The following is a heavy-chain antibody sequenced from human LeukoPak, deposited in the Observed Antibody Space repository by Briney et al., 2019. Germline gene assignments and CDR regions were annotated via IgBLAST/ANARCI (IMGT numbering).Heavy chain of an antibody. CDR3: AKDFSPFVAVAGPPDY. V-gene: IGHV3-43D*03. D-gene: IGHD6-19*01. CDR2: ISWDGGST. J-gene: IGHJ4*02. CDR1: GFTFDDYA. Sequence: GGSLRLSCAASGFTFDDYAMNWVRQAPGKGLEWVSLISWDGGSTYYADSVKGRFTISRDNSKNSLYLQMNSLRAEDTALYYCAKDFSPFVAVAGPPDYWGQGTLVTVSS.